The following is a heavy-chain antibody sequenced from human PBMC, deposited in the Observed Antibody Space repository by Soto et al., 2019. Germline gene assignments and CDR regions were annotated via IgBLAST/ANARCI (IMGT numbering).Heavy chain of an antibody. D-gene: IGHD2-21*02. J-gene: IGHJ6*02. Sequence: VQLVQSGAEVKKPGSSVKVSCKASGGTFSSYSISWVRQAPGQGLEWMGGTIPIFGTTNYAQKFQGRVTITADESTSTAYLELSSLRSEDTAVYYCASCLVTSYFYYYGMDVWGQGTTVTVSS. CDR2: TIPIFGTT. CDR1: GGTFSSYS. CDR3: ASCLVTSYFYYYGMDV. V-gene: IGHV1-69*12.